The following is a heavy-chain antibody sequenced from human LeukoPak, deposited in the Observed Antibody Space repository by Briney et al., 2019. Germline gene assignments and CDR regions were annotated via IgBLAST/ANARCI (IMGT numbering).Heavy chain of an antibody. CDR2: INAADSDT. J-gene: IGHJ4*02. CDR3: ARVPCTGGSCSRTFDY. CDR1: GYSFSTYW. Sequence: LGESLKNSCKGSGYSFSTYWIGWVRQMPGKGLEWMGLINAADSDTRYSPSFQGQVLISVDKSISTAYLQWGNLKATDTAFYYCARVPCTGGSCSRTFDYWGQGTLVTVYS. V-gene: IGHV5-51*01. D-gene: IGHD2-8*02.